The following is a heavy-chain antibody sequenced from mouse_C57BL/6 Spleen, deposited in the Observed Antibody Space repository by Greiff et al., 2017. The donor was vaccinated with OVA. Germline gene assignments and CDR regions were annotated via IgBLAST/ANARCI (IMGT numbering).Heavy chain of an antibody. CDR1: GYTFTDYY. D-gene: IGHD1-1*01. CDR2: INPNNGGT. V-gene: IGHV1-26*01. J-gene: IGHJ4*01. CDR3: ATITTVDAMDY. Sequence: VQLQQSGPELVKPGASVKISCKASGYTFTDYYMNWVKQSHGKSLEWIGDINPNNGGTSYNQKFKGKATLTVDKSSSTAYMELRSLTSEDSAVYYCATITTVDAMDYWGQGTSVTVSS.